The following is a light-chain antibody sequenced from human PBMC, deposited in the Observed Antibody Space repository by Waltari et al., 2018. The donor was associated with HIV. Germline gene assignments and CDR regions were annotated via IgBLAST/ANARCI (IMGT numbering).Light chain of an antibody. CDR1: QSVSSN. J-gene: IGKJ1*01. CDR3: QQYYNWPPWT. Sequence: ELVMTQSPATLSVSPGERATLSCRASQSVSSNLAWYQQKPGQTPRLLIYDASTRATAIPARFSGSGSGTEFTLTISSLQSEDFAIYYCQQYYNWPPWTFGQGTKVEIK. CDR2: DAS. V-gene: IGKV3-15*01.